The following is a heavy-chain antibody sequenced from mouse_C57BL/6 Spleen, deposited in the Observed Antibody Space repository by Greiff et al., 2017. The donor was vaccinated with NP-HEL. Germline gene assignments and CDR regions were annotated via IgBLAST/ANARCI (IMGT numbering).Heavy chain of an antibody. V-gene: IGHV1-72*01. Sequence: QVQLQQPGAELVKPGASVKLSCKASGYTFTSYWMHWVKQRPGRGLEWIGTIDPNSGGTNYNEKFKSKATLTVDKPSSTAYMQLSSLTSEDSAVYYCARGYYGSSYTYFDYWGQGTTLTVSS. D-gene: IGHD1-1*01. J-gene: IGHJ2*01. CDR3: ARGYYGSSYTYFDY. CDR2: IDPNSGGT. CDR1: GYTFTSYW.